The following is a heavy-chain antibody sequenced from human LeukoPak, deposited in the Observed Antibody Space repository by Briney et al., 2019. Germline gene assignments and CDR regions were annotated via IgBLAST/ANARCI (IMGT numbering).Heavy chain of an antibody. V-gene: IGHV5-51*01. J-gene: IGHJ4*02. Sequence: GESLKISCKGSGYSFTSYWIGWVRQMPGKGLEWLGIIYPGDSDTRYSPSFQGQVTISADKSISTAYLQWSSLKASDTAMYYCARHYYDYVWGSYGIDYWGQGTLVTVSS. CDR1: GYSFTSYW. CDR3: ARHYYDYVWGSYGIDY. D-gene: IGHD3-16*01. CDR2: IYPGDSDT.